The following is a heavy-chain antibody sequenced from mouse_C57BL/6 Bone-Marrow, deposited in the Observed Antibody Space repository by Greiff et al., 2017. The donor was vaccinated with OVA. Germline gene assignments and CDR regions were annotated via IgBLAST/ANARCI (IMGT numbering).Heavy chain of an antibody. CDR1: GYTFTDYE. D-gene: IGHD1-1*01. Sequence: VKLVESGAELVRPGASVTLSCKASGYTFTDYEMHWVKQTPVHGLEWIGAIDPETGGTAYNQKFKGKAILTADKSSSTAYMQLSSLTSEDSAVYYCAIRRGFDYWGQGTTLTVSS. CDR3: AIRRGFDY. CDR2: IDPETGGT. V-gene: IGHV1-15*01. J-gene: IGHJ2*01.